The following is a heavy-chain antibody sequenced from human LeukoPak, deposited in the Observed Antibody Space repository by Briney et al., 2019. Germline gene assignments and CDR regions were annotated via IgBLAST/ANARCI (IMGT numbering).Heavy chain of an antibody. CDR3: ARRVRGSGSRLDY. CDR1: GGSFSGYY. CDR2: INHSGST. J-gene: IGHJ4*02. V-gene: IGHV4-34*01. D-gene: IGHD3-10*01. Sequence: SETLSLTCAVYGGSFSGYYWSWIRQPPGKGLEWIGEINHSGSTNYNPSLKSRVTISVDTSKNQFSLKPSSVTAADTAVYYCARRVRGSGSRLDYWGQGTLVTVSS.